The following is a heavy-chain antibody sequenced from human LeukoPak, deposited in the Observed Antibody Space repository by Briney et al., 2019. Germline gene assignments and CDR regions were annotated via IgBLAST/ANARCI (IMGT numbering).Heavy chain of an antibody. J-gene: IGHJ4*02. V-gene: IGHV4-34*01. CDR1: GGSFSGYY. CDR3: ARSTYYDFWSGYYDY. Sequence: SETLSLTCAVYGGSFSGYYWSWIRQPPGKGLEWIGEINHSGSTNYNPSLKSRVTISVDTSKNQFSLKLSSVTAADTAVYYCARSTYYDFWSGYYDYWGQGTLVTVSS. CDR2: INHSGST. D-gene: IGHD3-3*01.